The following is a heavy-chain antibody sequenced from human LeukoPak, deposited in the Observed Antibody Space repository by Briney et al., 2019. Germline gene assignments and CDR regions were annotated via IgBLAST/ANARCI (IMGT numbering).Heavy chain of an antibody. D-gene: IGHD5-24*01. V-gene: IGHV4-34*01. CDR1: GGSFSGYY. CDR2: INHSGST. J-gene: IGHJ4*02. Sequence: SETLSLTCAVYGGSFSGYYWSWIRQPPGKGLEWIGEINHSGSTNYNPSLKSRVTISVDTSKNQFSLKLSSVTAADTAVYYCARAERWLQASGSHFDYWGQGTLVTVSS. CDR3: ARAERWLQASGSHFDY.